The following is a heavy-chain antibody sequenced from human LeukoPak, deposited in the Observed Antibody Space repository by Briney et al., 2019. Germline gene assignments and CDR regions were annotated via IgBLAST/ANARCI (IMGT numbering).Heavy chain of an antibody. Sequence: PSETLTLTCTVSGGSISSYYWSWIRQPAGKGLEWIGLIYTSGSTNYNPSLKSRVTMSVDTSKNQFSLKLSSVTAADTALYYCARDYTMTHAFDIWGQGTLVTVSS. D-gene: IGHD3-22*01. CDR3: ARDYTMTHAFDI. CDR2: IYTSGST. J-gene: IGHJ3*02. V-gene: IGHV4-4*07. CDR1: GGSISSYY.